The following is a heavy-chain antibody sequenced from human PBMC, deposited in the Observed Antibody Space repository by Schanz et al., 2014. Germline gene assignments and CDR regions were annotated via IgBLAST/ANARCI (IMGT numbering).Heavy chain of an antibody. D-gene: IGHD6-13*01. CDR3: ARDGVDAAAGGNY. Sequence: QVQLVQSGAEVKKPGSSVKVSCTASGGTFSSYTINWLRQAPGQGLEWMGIINPSGGGTSYALRFQDRVTVTRDTSTSTVYMELSSLRSEDTAVYYCARDGVDAAAGGNYWGQGTLVTVSS. J-gene: IGHJ4*02. CDR1: GGTFSSYT. V-gene: IGHV1-46*03. CDR2: INPSGGGT.